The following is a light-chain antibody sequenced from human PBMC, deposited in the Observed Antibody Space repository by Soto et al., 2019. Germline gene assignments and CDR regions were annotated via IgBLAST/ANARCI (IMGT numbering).Light chain of an antibody. CDR3: XSXVGSYTAYV. CDR1: SSDVGTYNF. V-gene: IGLV2-11*01. J-gene: IGLJ1*01. CDR2: DVT. Sequence: QSALTQPRSVSGSPGQSVTISCTGTSSDVGTYNFVSWYQQHPGKAPKFMIYDVTKRPSGVPDRFSGSKSGNTASLTISGXXXXXXAXXXCXSXVGSYTAYVFGTGTKVTVL.